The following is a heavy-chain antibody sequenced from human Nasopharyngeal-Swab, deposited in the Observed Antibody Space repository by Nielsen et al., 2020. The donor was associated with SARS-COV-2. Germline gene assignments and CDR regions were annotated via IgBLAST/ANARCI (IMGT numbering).Heavy chain of an antibody. CDR2: INPSGGST. Sequence: ASVKVSCKASGYTFTSYAMHWVRQAPGQGLEWMGIINPSGGSTSYAQKFQGRVTMTRDTSTSTVYMELSSLRSEDTAVYYCARESSSVAGTEVDWFDPWGQGTLVTVSS. D-gene: IGHD6-19*01. CDR3: ARESSSVAGTEVDWFDP. CDR1: GYTFTSYA. J-gene: IGHJ5*02. V-gene: IGHV1-46*01.